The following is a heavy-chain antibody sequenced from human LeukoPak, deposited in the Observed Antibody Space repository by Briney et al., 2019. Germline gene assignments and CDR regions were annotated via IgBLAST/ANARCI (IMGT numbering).Heavy chain of an antibody. V-gene: IGHV5-51*01. D-gene: IGHD1-26*01. J-gene: IGHJ5*02. Sequence: GESLKISCKGSGYSFTSYWIGWVRQMPGKGLEWVGIIYPGDSDTRYSPPLQGQVTISADKSISTAYLQWSSLKPSHTAMYVCARFMRMGGAGNWFDPWGQGTLVTVSS. CDR2: IYPGDSDT. CDR3: ARFMRMGGAGNWFDP. CDR1: GYSFTSYW.